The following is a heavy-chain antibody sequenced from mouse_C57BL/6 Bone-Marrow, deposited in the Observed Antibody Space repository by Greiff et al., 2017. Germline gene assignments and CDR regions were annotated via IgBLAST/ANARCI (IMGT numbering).Heavy chain of an antibody. Sequence: EVKLVESGGGLVQSGRSLRLSCATSGFTFSDFYMGWVRQAPGKGLEWIAASRNKANDYTTEYSASVKGRFIVSRDTSQSILYLQMNALRAEDTAIYDCARDADYGNGTGYFDVWGTGTTVTVSS. D-gene: IGHD2-1*01. CDR1: GFTFSDFY. J-gene: IGHJ1*03. CDR2: SRNKANDYTT. CDR3: ARDADYGNGTGYFDV. V-gene: IGHV7-1*01.